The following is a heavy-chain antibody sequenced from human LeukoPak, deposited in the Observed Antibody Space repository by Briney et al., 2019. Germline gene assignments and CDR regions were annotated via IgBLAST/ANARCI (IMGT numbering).Heavy chain of an antibody. D-gene: IGHD6-19*01. CDR1: GGSISSSSYY. Sequence: PSETLSLTCTVSGGSISSSSYYWGWIRQPPGKGLEWIGSIYYSGSTYYNPSLKSRVTISVDTSKNQFSLKLSSVTAADTAVYYGARHGAEWLAYFDYWGQGTLVTVSS. CDR2: IYYSGST. CDR3: ARHGAEWLAYFDY. J-gene: IGHJ4*02. V-gene: IGHV4-39*01.